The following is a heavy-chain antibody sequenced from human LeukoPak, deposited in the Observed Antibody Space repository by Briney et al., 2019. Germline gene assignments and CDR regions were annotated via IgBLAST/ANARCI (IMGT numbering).Heavy chain of an antibody. D-gene: IGHD3-22*01. J-gene: IGHJ4*02. CDR3: ASRRHSHYYYDSSGYFDY. CDR2: IIPIFGTA. V-gene: IGHV1-69*06. CDR1: GGTFSSYA. Sequence: ASVKVSCKASGGTFSSYAISWVRQAPGQGLEWMGGIIPIFGTANYAQKFQGRVTITADKSTSTAYMELSSLRSEDTAVYYCASRRHSHYYYDSSGYFDYWGQGTLVTVSS.